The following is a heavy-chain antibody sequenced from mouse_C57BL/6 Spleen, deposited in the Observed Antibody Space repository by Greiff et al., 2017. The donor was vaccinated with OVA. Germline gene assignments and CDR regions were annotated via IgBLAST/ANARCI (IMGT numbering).Heavy chain of an antibody. D-gene: IGHD2-13*01. J-gene: IGHJ4*01. Sequence: EVQRVESGGGLVQPKGSLKLSCAASGFSFNTYAMNWVRQAPGKGLEWVARIRSKSNNYATYYADSVKDRFTISRDDSESMLYLQMNNLKTEDTAMYYCVRHDYAYAMDYWGQGTSVTVSS. V-gene: IGHV10-1*01. CDR2: IRSKSNNYAT. CDR1: GFSFNTYA. CDR3: VRHDYAYAMDY.